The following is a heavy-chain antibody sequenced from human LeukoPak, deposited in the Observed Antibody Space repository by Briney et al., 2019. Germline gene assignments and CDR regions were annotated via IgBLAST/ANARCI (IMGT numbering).Heavy chain of an antibody. CDR1: GGSISSYY. D-gene: IGHD3-3*01. CDR2: IYYSGST. V-gene: IGHV4-59*01. J-gene: IGHJ4*02. CDR3: ARGRNYDFWSGYQIYFDY. Sequence: SETLSLTCTVSGGSISSYYWSWIRQPPGKGLEWIGYIYYSGSTNYNPSLKSRVTISVDTSKNQFSLKLSSVTAADTAAYYCARGRNYDFWSGYQIYFDYWGQGTLVTVSS.